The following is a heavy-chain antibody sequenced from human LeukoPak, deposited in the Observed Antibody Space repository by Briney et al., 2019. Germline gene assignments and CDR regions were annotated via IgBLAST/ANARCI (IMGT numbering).Heavy chain of an antibody. J-gene: IGHJ5*02. CDR2: IYTSGST. CDR3: ARERESVTMVRGGLRFDP. V-gene: IGHV4-4*07. D-gene: IGHD3-10*01. Sequence: SETLSLTCTVSGGSISSYYWSWIRQPAGKGLEWIGRIYTSGSTNYNPSLKSRVTMSVDTSKNQFSLKLSSVTAADTAVYYCARERESVTMVRGGLRFDPWGQGTLVTVSS. CDR1: GGSISSYY.